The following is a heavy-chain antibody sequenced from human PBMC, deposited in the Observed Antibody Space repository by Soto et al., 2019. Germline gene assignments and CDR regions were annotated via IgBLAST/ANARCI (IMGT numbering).Heavy chain of an antibody. Sequence: EVQLVESGGGLVQPGGSLRLSCAASGFTVSSSYMGWVRQAPGKGLEWVSSIYSGGNTYYADSVRGRFTISTDNSKDTLYLQMNSLRVDETAMYYCARHVGCYWSFDLWGRGTLVTVSS. CDR3: ARHVGCYWSFDL. CDR1: GFTVSSSY. J-gene: IGHJ2*01. CDR2: IYSGGNT. D-gene: IGHD1-26*01. V-gene: IGHV3-66*04.